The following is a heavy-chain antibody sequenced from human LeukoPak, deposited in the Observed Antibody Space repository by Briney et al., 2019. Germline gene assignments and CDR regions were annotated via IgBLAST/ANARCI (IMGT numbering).Heavy chain of an antibody. CDR2: ISGSVGST. V-gene: IGHV3-23*01. CDR1: LFTFSSYA. J-gene: IGHJ4*02. D-gene: IGHD3-3*01. CDR3: AKVPRLVSYDSVDY. Sequence: PGGSLSLSSAASLFTFSSYAMSCVRQAPGKGLEWVSAISGSVGSTYYADSAKGRFTISRDNSKNTLYLQMNSLRAEDTAVYYCAKVPRLVSYDSVDYWGQGTVVTVSS.